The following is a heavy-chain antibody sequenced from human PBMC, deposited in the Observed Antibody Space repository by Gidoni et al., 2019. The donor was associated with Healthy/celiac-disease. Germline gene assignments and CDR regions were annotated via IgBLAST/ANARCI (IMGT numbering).Heavy chain of an antibody. Sequence: QVTFRESGPALVKPTQTLTLTCTFSGFSLSTSGMFVSWIRQPPGKALEWLALIDWDDDKYYSTSLKTRLTISKDTSKKQVVLTMTNMDPVDTATYYCGRIAYCSGGPYYYYGMDVWGQGTTVTVSS. V-gene: IGHV2-70*01. CDR3: GRIAYCSGGPYYYYGMDV. CDR1: GFSLSTSGMF. CDR2: IDWDDDK. J-gene: IGHJ6*02. D-gene: IGHD2-15*01.